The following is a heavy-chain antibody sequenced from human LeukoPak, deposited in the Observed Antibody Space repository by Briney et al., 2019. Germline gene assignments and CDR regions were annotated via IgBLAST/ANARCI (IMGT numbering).Heavy chain of an antibody. CDR3: AKRGVVIRVILVGFHREAYYFDS. V-gene: IGHV3-23*01. CDR1: GITLSNYG. J-gene: IGHJ4*02. Sequence: GGSLRPSCAVSGITLSNYGMSWVRQAPGKGLEWVAGISGSGGGTNYADSVKGRFTISRDNAKNILYLQMNNLRAEDTAVYFCAKRGVVIRVILVGFHREAYYFDSWGQGALVTVSS. D-gene: IGHD3-22*01. CDR2: ISGSGGGT.